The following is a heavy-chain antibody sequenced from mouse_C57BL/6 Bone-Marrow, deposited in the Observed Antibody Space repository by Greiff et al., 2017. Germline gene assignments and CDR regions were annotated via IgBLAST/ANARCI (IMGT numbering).Heavy chain of an antibody. CDR2: IDPSDSYT. CDR1: GYTFTSYW. D-gene: IGHD1-1*01. J-gene: IGHJ2*01. V-gene: IGHV1-59*01. Sequence: VQLQQPGAELVRPGTSVKLSCKASGYTFTSYWMHWVKQSPGQGLEWIGVIDPSDSYTNYNQKFKGKATLTVDTSSSTAYMQLSSLTSEDSAVYYCARDYGSRDYWGQGTTLTVSS. CDR3: ARDYGSRDY.